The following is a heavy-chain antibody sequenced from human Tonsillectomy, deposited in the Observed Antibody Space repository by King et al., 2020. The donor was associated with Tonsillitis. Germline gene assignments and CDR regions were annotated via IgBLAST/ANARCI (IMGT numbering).Heavy chain of an antibody. D-gene: IGHD1-26*01. CDR3: ARTSWGANPFDI. CDR2: IDSGGST. CDR1: GFTVSSNY. J-gene: IGHJ3*02. Sequence: VQLVESGGGLIQPGGSLRLSCAASGFTVSSNYMSWVRQAPGKGLEWVSVIDSGGSTYYADSVKGRFTISRDNSKNTLYLQMNSLRAEDTAVYYCARTSWGANPFDIWGQGTMVTVSS. V-gene: IGHV3-53*01.